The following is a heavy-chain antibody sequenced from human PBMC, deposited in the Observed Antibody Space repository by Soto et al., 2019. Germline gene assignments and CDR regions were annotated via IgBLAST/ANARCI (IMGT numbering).Heavy chain of an antibody. V-gene: IGHV4-4*07. CDR3: ARISNYNYYGIDV. CDR2: IYTSEST. Sequence: SETLSLTCSVSGGSISGYYWSWIRQPAGKGLEWIGRIYTSESTNYNPSLKSRVTMSVDTPKNQFSLKLNSVTAADTAVYYCARISNYNYYGIDVWGQGTTVTVS. D-gene: IGHD4-4*01. CDR1: GGSISGYY. J-gene: IGHJ6*02.